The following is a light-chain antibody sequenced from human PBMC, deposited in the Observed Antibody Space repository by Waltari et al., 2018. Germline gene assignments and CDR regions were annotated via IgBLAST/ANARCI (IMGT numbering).Light chain of an antibody. V-gene: IGLV2-23*02. CDR3: CSYEGSNTFVL. J-gene: IGLJ2*01. CDR2: EVY. Sequence: QAALTQPASVSGSPGQSITISCTGSTRDVGVYNIASWYRQHPGKAPKLIIYEVYRRHSGVSSRFSGSKSGNTATLTISGLQPEDEADYYCCSYEGSNTFVLFGGGTRLTVL. CDR1: TRDVGVYNI.